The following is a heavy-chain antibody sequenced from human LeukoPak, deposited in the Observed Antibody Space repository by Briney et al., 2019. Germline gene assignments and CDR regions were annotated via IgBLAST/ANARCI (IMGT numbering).Heavy chain of an antibody. CDR1: GFTPIHYW. V-gene: IGHV3-30*02. Sequence: PGGSLRLSCALSGFTPIHYWMTWVRQAPGKGLEWVAFIRYDGSNKYYADSVKGRFTISRDNAKNSLYLQMNSLRAEDTAVYYCARDINSGYAQGDYWGQGTLVTVSS. D-gene: IGHD5-12*01. CDR3: ARDINSGYAQGDY. J-gene: IGHJ4*02. CDR2: IRYDGSNK.